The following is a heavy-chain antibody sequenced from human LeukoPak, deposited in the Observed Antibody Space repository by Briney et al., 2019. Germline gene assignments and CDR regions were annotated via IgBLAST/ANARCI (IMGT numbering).Heavy chain of an antibody. CDR2: IYSLGDT. D-gene: IGHD6-13*01. CDR1: GFIVSDNC. J-gene: IGHJ3*02. Sequence: GGSLRLSCTASGFIVSDNCMSWVRQAPGKGLEWVSLIYSLGDTYYADSVKGRFTISRDNSKNTVYLQMNSLRAEDTAVYYCAKDLRSSSPDAFDIWGQGTMVTVS. V-gene: IGHV3-53*01. CDR3: AKDLRSSSPDAFDI.